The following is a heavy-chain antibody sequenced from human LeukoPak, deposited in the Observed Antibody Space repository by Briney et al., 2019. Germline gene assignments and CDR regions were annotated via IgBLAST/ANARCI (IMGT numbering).Heavy chain of an antibody. D-gene: IGHD1-26*01. CDR3: GRDLVGTTGGGY. J-gene: IGHJ4*01. Sequence: ASVKVSCKPSGYNFSGYYLHWVRQAPGQGLEGMGWTNPNSGGTNYAQRFQGRVTMTRDTSTATAYMELSNLTSDDTAVYYWGRDLVGTTGGGYWGQGTLVTISS. V-gene: IGHV1-2*02. CDR2: TNPNSGGT. CDR1: GYNFSGYY.